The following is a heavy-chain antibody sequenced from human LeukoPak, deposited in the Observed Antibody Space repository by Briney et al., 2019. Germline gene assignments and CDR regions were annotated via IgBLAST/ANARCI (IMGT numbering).Heavy chain of an antibody. CDR3: AKVKYSGSYYGYFDY. CDR2: ISGSGGST. J-gene: IGHJ4*02. V-gene: IGHV3-23*01. D-gene: IGHD1-26*01. Sequence: GGSLRLSCAASGFTSSSYAMSWVRQAPGKGLEWVSAISGSGGSTYYADSVKGRFTISRDNSKNTLYLQMNSLRAEDTAVYYCAKVKYSGSYYGYFDYRGQGTLVTVSS. CDR1: GFTSSSYA.